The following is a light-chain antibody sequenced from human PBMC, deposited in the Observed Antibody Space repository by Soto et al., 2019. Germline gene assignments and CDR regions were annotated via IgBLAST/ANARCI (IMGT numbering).Light chain of an antibody. CDR1: QSVGRK. CDR2: GVS. V-gene: IGKV3-15*01. J-gene: IGKJ1*01. Sequence: EIVMTQSPAALSASPGEGATLSCRASQSVGRKLAWFQQKPVQAPRLLIYGVSNRATGIPARFSGRGSETEFTLTISSLQSEDFAVYYCQQYSNWPPWTFGQGTKVDIK. CDR3: QQYSNWPPWT.